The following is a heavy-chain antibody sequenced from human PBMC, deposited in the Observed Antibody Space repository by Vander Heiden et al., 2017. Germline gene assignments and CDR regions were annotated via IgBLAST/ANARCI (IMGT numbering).Heavy chain of an antibody. D-gene: IGHD3-16*01. CDR2: ISRSSSST. Sequence: EVQLVNSGRGLVQPGGSLRSSCAASVFTFSNYTMNWVRQAPGKGLEWVSNISRSSSSTFYGDSVKGQLTISRDNAKNSLYLQMDSLKDEDTAVYYCARDWGYWGQGTMVTVSS. CDR3: ARDWGY. CDR1: VFTFSNYT. V-gene: IGHV3-48*02. J-gene: IGHJ4*02.